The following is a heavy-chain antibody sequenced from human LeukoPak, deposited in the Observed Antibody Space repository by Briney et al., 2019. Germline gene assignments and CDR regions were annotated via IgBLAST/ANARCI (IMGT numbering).Heavy chain of an antibody. CDR2: INPNSGGT. Sequence: ASVKVSCKASGYTFTGYYIHWVRQAPAQGLEWMGWINPNSGGTNYAQKFQGRVTMTRDTSISTAYMELSSLRSDDTAVYHCARATLPRSDDYAFDYWGQGTLVTVSS. CDR1: GYTFTGYY. D-gene: IGHD4-17*01. CDR3: ARATLPRSDDYAFDY. J-gene: IGHJ4*02. V-gene: IGHV1-2*02.